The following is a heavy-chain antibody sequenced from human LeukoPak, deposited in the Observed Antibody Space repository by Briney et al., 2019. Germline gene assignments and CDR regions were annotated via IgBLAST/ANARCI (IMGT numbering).Heavy chain of an antibody. CDR1: GFTFSSYN. V-gene: IGHV3-48*02. CDR3: ARGSESYGDYTGDY. CDR2: ISSGSSTV. D-gene: IGHD4-17*01. J-gene: IGHJ4*02. Sequence: GGSLRLSCAASGFTFSSYNMNWVRQAPGKGLEWVSYISSGSSTVYYADSVKGRFSISRDNAKNSLYLQMNGLRDEDTAVYYCARGSESYGDYTGDYWGQGTLVTVSS.